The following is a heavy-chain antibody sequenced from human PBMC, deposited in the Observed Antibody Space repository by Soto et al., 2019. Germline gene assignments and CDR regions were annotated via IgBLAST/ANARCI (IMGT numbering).Heavy chain of an antibody. CDR1: GASINTNW. Sequence: QVQLQESGPGLLKPSGTLSLTCSVSGASINTNWWSWVRQPPGKGLEWIGEIYHSGATNYNPSLMGPVTISVDKSKNQFSLNLNSVTAADTAVYYCARHLGEAVTWGFDFWGQGTLVTVSS. CDR3: ARHLGEAVTWGFDF. V-gene: IGHV4-4*02. J-gene: IGHJ4*02. D-gene: IGHD6-19*01. CDR2: IYHSGAT.